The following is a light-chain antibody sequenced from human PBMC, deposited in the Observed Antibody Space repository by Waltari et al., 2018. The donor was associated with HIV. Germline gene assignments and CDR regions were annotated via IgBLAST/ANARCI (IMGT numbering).Light chain of an antibody. J-gene: IGKJ2*01. CDR3: QQFYRPPYT. V-gene: IGKV3-20*01. Sequence: TVLTQSPGTLSLSPGERATLSCRASQSVSSGYLAWYQQKPSQAPRLFIFGESSRATGVPDRFSGSGSGTDFTLTIDRLEPEDFAVYYCQQFYRPPYTFGQGTKLEIK. CDR2: GES. CDR1: QSVSSGY.